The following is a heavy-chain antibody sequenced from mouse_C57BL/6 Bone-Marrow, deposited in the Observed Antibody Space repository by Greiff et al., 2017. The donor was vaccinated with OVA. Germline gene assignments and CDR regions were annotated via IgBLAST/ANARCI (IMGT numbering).Heavy chain of an antibody. J-gene: IGHJ4*01. CDR3: ARNLLLRI. CDR2: INPNNGGT. Sequence: VQLQQSGPELVKPGASVKISCKASGYTFTDYYMNWVKQSHGKSLEWIGDINPNNGGTSYNQKFKGKATLTVDKSSSTAYMELRSLTSEDSAVYYCARNLLLRIWGQGTSVTVSS. V-gene: IGHV1-26*01. CDR1: GYTFTDYY. D-gene: IGHD1-1*01.